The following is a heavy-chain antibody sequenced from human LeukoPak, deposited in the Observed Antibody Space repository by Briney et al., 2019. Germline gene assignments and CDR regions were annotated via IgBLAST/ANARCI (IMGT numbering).Heavy chain of an antibody. CDR2: ISPYNGNT. CDR1: GYTFIRYG. D-gene: IGHD1-14*01. Sequence: GASVKVSCKTSGYTFIRYGITWVRQAPGQGLEWMAWISPYNGNTKYVQNLQGRVTMTRDMSTSTVYMELSSLRSEDTAVYYCVRTNPWDLTYYFDYWGQGTLVTVSS. J-gene: IGHJ4*02. V-gene: IGHV1-18*01. CDR3: VRTNPWDLTYYFDY.